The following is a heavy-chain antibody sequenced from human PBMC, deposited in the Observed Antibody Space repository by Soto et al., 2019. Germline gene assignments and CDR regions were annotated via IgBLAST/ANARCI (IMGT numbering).Heavy chain of an antibody. CDR1: GGSISSGDYY. V-gene: IGHV4-30-4*01. CDR3: AREGGIVGATTVDY. D-gene: IGHD1-26*01. CDR2: IYYRGST. J-gene: IGHJ4*02. Sequence: QVQLQESGPGLVKPSQTLSLTCTVSGGSISSGDYYWSWIRQPPGKGLEWIGYIYYRGSTYYNPSLKSRVTISVDTSKHQFSLKLSSVTAADTAVYYCAREGGIVGATTVDYWGQGTLVTVSS.